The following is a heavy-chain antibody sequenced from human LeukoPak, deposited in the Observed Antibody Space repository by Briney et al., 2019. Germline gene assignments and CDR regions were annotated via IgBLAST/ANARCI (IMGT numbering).Heavy chain of an antibody. J-gene: IGHJ6*03. D-gene: IGHD6-19*01. CDR1: GYTFTSYD. CDR2: MNPNSGNT. CDR3: ARAGPYSSGWLRSGYYYYYMDV. V-gene: IGHV1-8*01. Sequence: ASVKVSCKASGYTFTSYDINWVRQATGQGLEWMGWMNPNSGNTGYAQKFQGRVTMTRNTSISTAYMELRSLRSDDTAVYYCARAGPYSSGWLRSGYYYYYMDVWGKGTTVTVPS.